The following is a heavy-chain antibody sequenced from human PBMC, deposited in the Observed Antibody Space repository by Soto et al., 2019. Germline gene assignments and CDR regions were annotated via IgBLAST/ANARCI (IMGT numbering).Heavy chain of an antibody. J-gene: IGHJ4*02. Sequence: LSLTCTVSGASISGGAYYCSWIRHHPAKGLEWIGYIYYTGSTYYNPSLKSRIAISVDTSKNQFSLNLTSVTAADTAVYYCATSALMATIPDCWGQGTLVTVSS. CDR2: IYYTGST. CDR1: GASISGGAYY. V-gene: IGHV4-31*03. D-gene: IGHD5-12*01. CDR3: ATSALMATIPDC.